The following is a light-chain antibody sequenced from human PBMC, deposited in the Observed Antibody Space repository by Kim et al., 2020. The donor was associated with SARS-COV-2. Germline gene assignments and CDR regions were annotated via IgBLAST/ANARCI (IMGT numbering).Light chain of an antibody. V-gene: IGLV3-19*01. CDR1: SLRTYY. Sequence: SSELTQDPAVSVALGQTVRITCQGDSLRTYYASWYKQKPGQAPVLVIYGENNRPSEIPDRFSGSSSGNTASLTITGAQAEDEADYFCNSRDSSGNSYFFG. CDR2: GEN. J-gene: IGLJ1*01. CDR3: NSRDSSGNSYF.